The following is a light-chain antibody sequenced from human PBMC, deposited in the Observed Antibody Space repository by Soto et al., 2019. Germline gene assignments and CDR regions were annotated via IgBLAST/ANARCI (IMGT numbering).Light chain of an antibody. CDR2: DVN. V-gene: IGLV2-8*01. CDR3: SSYAGINNLGV. CDR1: SSDVGGYKY. Sequence: QSALTQPPSASGSPGQSVTISCTGTSSDVGGYKYVSWYQQHPGKAPKLMIFDVNKRPSGVPDRFSGSKSVNTASLTVSGLQAEDEADYYCSSYAGINNLGVFGTGTKVTV. J-gene: IGLJ1*01.